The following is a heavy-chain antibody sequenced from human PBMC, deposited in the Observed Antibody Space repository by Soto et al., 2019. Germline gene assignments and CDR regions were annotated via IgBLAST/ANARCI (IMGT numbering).Heavy chain of an antibody. CDR2: INAGNGNT. Sequence: ASVKVSCKASGYTFTSSAMHWVRQAPGQRLEWMGWINAGNGNTKYSQKFQGRVTITRDTSASTAYMELSSLRSEDTAVYYCARDRWYYYDSSGYYDAFDIWGQGTMVTVSS. J-gene: IGHJ3*02. CDR3: ARDRWYYYDSSGYYDAFDI. CDR1: GYTFTSSA. D-gene: IGHD3-22*01. V-gene: IGHV1-3*01.